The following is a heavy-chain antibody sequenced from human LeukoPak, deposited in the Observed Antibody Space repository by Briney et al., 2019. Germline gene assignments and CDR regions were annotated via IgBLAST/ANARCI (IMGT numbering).Heavy chain of an antibody. CDR3: AKSYSSGWGEAGVFHY. D-gene: IGHD6-19*01. J-gene: IGHJ4*02. Sequence: GSLRLSCAASGFTFSSYAMSWVRQAPGKGLEWVSAISGSGGSTYYADSVKGRFTISRDNSKNTLYLQMNSLRAEDTAVYYCAKSYSSGWGEAGVFHYWGQGTLVTVSS. CDR1: GFTFSSYA. CDR2: ISGSGGST. V-gene: IGHV3-23*01.